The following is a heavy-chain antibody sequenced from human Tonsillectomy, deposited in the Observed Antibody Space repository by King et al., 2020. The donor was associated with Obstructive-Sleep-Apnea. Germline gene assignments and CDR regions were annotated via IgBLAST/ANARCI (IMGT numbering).Heavy chain of an antibody. D-gene: IGHD3-10*01. CDR2: ISGSGGST. V-gene: IGHV3-23*04. CDR3: AKTPGYGSGYYFDY. J-gene: IGHJ4*02. Sequence: QLVQSGGGLVQPGGSLRLSCAASGFTFSSYTMSWVRQAPGKGLEWVSAISGSGGSTYYADSVKGRFTISRDTSKNTLYVQMNSLRAEDTAVYYCAKTPGYGSGYYFDYWGQGTLVTVSS. CDR1: GFTFSSYT.